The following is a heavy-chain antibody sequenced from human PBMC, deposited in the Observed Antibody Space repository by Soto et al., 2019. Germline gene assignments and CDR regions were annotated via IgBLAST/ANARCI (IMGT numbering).Heavy chain of an antibody. CDR3: ARTGGMDV. CDR2: INHSGNT. V-gene: IGHV4-34*01. CDR1: GGSFSGYY. Sequence: QVQLQQWDAGLLKPSETLSLTCAVYGGSFSGYYWSWLRQPPGKGPEWIGEINHSGNTKYTPSLESRVTISVDTSKNQFSPKLNSVSAADTAVYYCARTGGMDVWSQGATVTVSS. J-gene: IGHJ6*02.